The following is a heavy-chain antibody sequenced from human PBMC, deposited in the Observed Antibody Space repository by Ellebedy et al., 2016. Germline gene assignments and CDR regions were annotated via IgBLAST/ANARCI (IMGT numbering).Heavy chain of an antibody. J-gene: IGHJ4*02. D-gene: IGHD1-26*01. Sequence: SETLSLTCTVSGYSITSGYYWGWIRPSPGKGLQCIGNIYHNGNTNYNPSLKSRVAISVDTSKNQFSLKLSSVTAADTAVYYCARVIVGATMVDYWGQGTLVTVSS. CDR1: GYSITSGYY. V-gene: IGHV4-38-2*02. CDR3: ARVIVGATMVDY. CDR2: IYHNGNT.